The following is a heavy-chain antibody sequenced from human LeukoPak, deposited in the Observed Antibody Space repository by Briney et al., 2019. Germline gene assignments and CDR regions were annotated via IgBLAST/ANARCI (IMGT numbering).Heavy chain of an antibody. CDR2: ISSSGSTI. D-gene: IGHD1-26*01. J-gene: IGHJ4*02. V-gene: IGHV3-48*04. CDR3: AKDPSPYSGSYPEY. Sequence: GGSLRLSCAASGFTFSSYWMSWVRQAPGKGLEWVSYISSSGSTIYYADSVKGRFTISRDNAKNSLYLQMNSLRAEDTAVYYCAKDPSPYSGSYPEYWGQGTLVTVSS. CDR1: GFTFSSYW.